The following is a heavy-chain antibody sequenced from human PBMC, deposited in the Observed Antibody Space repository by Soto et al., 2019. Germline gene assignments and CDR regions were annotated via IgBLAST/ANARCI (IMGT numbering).Heavy chain of an antibody. V-gene: IGHV4-39*01. J-gene: IGHJ3*02. D-gene: IGHD6-13*01. CDR2: VYYSGNI. CDR3: ARHPRDGSTAWDESFDI. Sequence: TCAIGSAATAGITRSCGGIVCSAGQGLEWIGNVYYSGNIHYNPSFESRVTMSIDASKNQFSLRLSSVTAADTAVYYCARHPRDGSTAWDESFDIWGQGTMVT. CDR1: SAATAGITRS.